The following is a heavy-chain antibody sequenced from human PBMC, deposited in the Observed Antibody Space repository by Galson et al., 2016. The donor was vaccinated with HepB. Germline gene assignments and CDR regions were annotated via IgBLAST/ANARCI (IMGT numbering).Heavy chain of an antibody. Sequence: ETLSLTCAASGDPISNSHWWSRVRQPPGKGLEGIGEIYHSGNTNSNHSLKRRLILSVDKSKNHFSLILTSVTAADTAVYFCARREWLLLVNGFDFWGQGTLVTVSS. CDR2: IYHSGNT. J-gene: IGHJ3*01. CDR3: ARREWLLLVNGFDF. V-gene: IGHV4-4*01. D-gene: IGHD3-22*01. CDR1: GDPISNSHW.